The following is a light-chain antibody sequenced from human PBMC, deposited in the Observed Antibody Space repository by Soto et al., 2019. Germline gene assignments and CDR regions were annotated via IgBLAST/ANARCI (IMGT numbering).Light chain of an antibody. V-gene: IGLV1-40*01. CDR3: QSCDSSLSGSGV. J-gene: IGLJ1*01. Sequence: QSVLTQPPSVSAAPGQMVTISCSGSSSNIGAGYDVHWYQQLPGTAPKLLIYRNTNRPSGVPDRFSGSKSGTSASLAITGLRAEDEADYYCQSCDSSLSGSGVFGTGTKVTVL. CDR2: RNT. CDR1: SSNIGAGYD.